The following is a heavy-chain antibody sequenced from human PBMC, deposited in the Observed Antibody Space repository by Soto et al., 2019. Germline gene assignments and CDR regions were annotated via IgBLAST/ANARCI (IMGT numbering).Heavy chain of an antibody. CDR3: AHRTTTVTWWFDP. Sequence: QITLKESGPTLVKPTQTLTLTCTFSGFSLTTSGVGVGWIRQPPGKALEWLALIYWDDDKRYSPSLKSRLPITKDTSKDQVVLRMPNMNPADAATYFCAHRTTTVTWWFDPWGQGTLVTVSS. CDR2: IYWDDDK. CDR1: GFSLTTSGVG. D-gene: IGHD4-17*01. J-gene: IGHJ5*02. V-gene: IGHV2-5*02.